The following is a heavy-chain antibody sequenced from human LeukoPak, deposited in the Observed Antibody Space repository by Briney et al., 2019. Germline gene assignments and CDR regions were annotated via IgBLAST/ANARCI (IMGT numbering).Heavy chain of an antibody. V-gene: IGHV3-30*18. CDR1: GFTFSSYG. CDR2: ISYDGSNK. CDR3: AKGHVPLFDY. J-gene: IGHJ4*02. Sequence: PRGSLRLSCAASGFTFSSYGMHWVRQAPGKGLEWVAVISYDGSNKYYADSVKGRFTISRDNSKNTLYLQMNSLRAEDTAVYYCAKGHVPLFDYWGQGTLVTLSS. D-gene: IGHD2-2*01.